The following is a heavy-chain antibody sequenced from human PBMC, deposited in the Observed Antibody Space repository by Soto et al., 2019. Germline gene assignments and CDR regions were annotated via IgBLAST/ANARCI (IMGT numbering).Heavy chain of an antibody. CDR1: GFTFSSYA. Sequence: GGSLRLSCAASGFTFSSYAMHWVRQAPGKGLEWVAVISYDGSNKYYADSVKGRFTISRDNSKNTLYLQMNSLRAEDTAVYYCARDRVRFSSSIRSFGAYWGQGTLVTVSS. CDR3: ARDRVRFSSSIRSFGAY. CDR2: ISYDGSNK. J-gene: IGHJ4*02. V-gene: IGHV3-30-3*01. D-gene: IGHD6-13*01.